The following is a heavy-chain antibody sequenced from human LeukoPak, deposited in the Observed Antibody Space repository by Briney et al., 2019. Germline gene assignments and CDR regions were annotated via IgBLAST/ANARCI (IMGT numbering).Heavy chain of an antibody. CDR1: GYTFTGYY. Sequence: GASVKVSCKASGYTFTGYYMHWVRQAPGQGLEWMGWINPNSGGTNYAQKFQGRVTMTRDTSISTAYMELSRLRSDDTAVYYCARVGGAVAGTIFDYWGQGTLVTVSS. D-gene: IGHD6-19*01. CDR3: ARVGGAVAGTIFDY. CDR2: INPNSGGT. J-gene: IGHJ4*02. V-gene: IGHV1-2*02.